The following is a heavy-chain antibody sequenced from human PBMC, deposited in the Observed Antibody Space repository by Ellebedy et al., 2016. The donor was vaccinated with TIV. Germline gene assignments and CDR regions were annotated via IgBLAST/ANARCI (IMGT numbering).Heavy chain of an antibody. CDR1: GYSFTSYW. J-gene: IGHJ4*02. Sequence: ASVKVSCKGSGYSFTSYWIGWVRQAPGKGLEWVSTISGSVGSTYYADSVKGRFTISRDNSKNTLFLQMNSLRAEDTALYYCARVGLDGGVDYWGQGTLVTVSS. CDR3: ARVGLDGGVDY. V-gene: IGHV3-23*01. D-gene: IGHD3-16*01. CDR2: ISGSVGST.